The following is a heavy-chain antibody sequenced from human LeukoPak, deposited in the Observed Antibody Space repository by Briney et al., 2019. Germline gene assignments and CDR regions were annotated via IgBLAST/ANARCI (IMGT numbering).Heavy chain of an antibody. V-gene: IGHV3-33*01. CDR2: IWYDGSNK. D-gene: IGHD4-23*01. CDR3: ARGMTTLVTPNFDY. CDR1: GFTFSSYG. Sequence: PGRSLRLSCAASGFTFSSYGMHWVRQAPGKGLEWVAVIWYDGSNKYYADSVKGRFTISRDNSKNTLYLQMNSLRAEDTAVYYCARGMTTLVTPNFDYWGQGTLVTVSS. J-gene: IGHJ4*02.